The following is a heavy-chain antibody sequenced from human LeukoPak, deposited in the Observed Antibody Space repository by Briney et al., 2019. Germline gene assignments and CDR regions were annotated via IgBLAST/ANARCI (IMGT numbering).Heavy chain of an antibody. D-gene: IGHD3-10*01. Sequence: GGSLRLSCAASGFPFSSYGMTWVRQAPGRGLEWVSSISGSGVTTYYADSVKGRFTVSRDNSKNTLYLQMRSLRAEDTAVYYCAKDRGIISDYWGQGTLVTVSS. CDR2: ISGSGVTT. CDR3: AKDRGIISDY. J-gene: IGHJ4*02. V-gene: IGHV3-23*01. CDR1: GFPFSSYG.